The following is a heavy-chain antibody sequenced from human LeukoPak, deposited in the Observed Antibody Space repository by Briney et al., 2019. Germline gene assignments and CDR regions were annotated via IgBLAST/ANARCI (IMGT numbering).Heavy chain of an antibody. J-gene: IGHJ4*02. CDR1: RFTFSNFG. V-gene: IGHV3-23*01. CDR2: ISGSGGST. Sequence: GGSLRLSCAASRFTFSNFGMSWVRQAPGKGLEWVSAISGSGGSTYYADSVKGRFTISRDNSKNTLYLQMNSLRAEDTAVYYCAKGSYYGSSGYYREYYFDYWGQGTLVTVSS. D-gene: IGHD3-22*01. CDR3: AKGSYYGSSGYYREYYFDY.